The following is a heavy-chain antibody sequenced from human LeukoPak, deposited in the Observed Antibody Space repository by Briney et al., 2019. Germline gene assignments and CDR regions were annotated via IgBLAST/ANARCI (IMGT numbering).Heavy chain of an antibody. D-gene: IGHD6-13*01. CDR2: ISLDGSER. CDR1: GFTFSSYW. V-gene: IGHV3-7*01. CDR3: ARDTELSSSFAFDI. Sequence: GGSLRLSCAASGFTFSSYWMNWVRQAPGKGLEWVASISLDGSERYYVGSVKGRFTISRDNAKKSLYLRMNSLRAEDTAVYYCARDTELSSSFAFDIWGQGTLVTVTS. J-gene: IGHJ3*02.